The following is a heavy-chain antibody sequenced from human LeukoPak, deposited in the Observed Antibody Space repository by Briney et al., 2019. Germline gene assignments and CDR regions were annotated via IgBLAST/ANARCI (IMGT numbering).Heavy chain of an antibody. CDR1: GFTFSSYE. V-gene: IGHV3-23*01. D-gene: IGHD3-10*01. J-gene: IGHJ6*03. Sequence: GGSLRLSCAASGFTFSSYEMNWVRQAPGKGLEWVSAITGSGRSTYYADSVKGRFTISRDNSRNTLYLQMNSLRAEDTAIYFCAKDSGLRWFGENYYYMDVWGKGITVTISS. CDR3: AKDSGLRWFGENYYYMDV. CDR2: ITGSGRST.